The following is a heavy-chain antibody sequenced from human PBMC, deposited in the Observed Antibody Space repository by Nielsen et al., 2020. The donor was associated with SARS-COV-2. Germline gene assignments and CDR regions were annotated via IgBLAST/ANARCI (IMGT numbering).Heavy chain of an antibody. D-gene: IGHD3-9*01. Sequence: GESLKISCAASGFTFSSYAMSWVRQAPGKGLEWVSAISGSGGSTYYADSVKGWFTISRDNSKNTLFLQMNSLRADDTALYYCAKSPGYVGHTFEIWGQGTMVTVSS. V-gene: IGHV3-23*01. CDR1: GFTFSSYA. CDR2: ISGSGGST. J-gene: IGHJ3*02. CDR3: AKSPGYVGHTFEI.